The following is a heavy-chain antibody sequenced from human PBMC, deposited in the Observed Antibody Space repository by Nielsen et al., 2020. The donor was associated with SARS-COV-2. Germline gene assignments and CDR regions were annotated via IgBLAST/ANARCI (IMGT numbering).Heavy chain of an antibody. V-gene: IGHV1-69*04. CDR1: GYTFTSYA. D-gene: IGHD3-9*01. J-gene: IGHJ6*02. Sequence: SVKVSCKASGYTFTSYAMHWVRQAPGQGLEWMGRIIPILGIANYAQKFQGRVTMTRDTSTSTVYMELSSLRSEDTAVYYCARVVSYDILTGFNYYYYYGMDVWGQGTTVTVSS. CDR3: ARVVSYDILTGFNYYYYYGMDV. CDR2: IIPILGIA.